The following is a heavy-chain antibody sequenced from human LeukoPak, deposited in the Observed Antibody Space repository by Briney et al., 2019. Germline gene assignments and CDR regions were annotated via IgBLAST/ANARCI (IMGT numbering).Heavy chain of an antibody. V-gene: IGHV1-69*13. J-gene: IGHJ6*04. CDR3: AMGSIFGVVIMAPLDV. CDR1: GGTFSSYA. Sequence: ASVKVSCKASGGTFSSYAISWVRQAPGQGLEWMGGIIPIFGTANYAQKFQGRVTITADESTSTAYMELSSLRSEDTAVYYCAMGSIFGVVIMAPLDVWGKGTTVTVSS. CDR2: IIPIFGTA. D-gene: IGHD3-3*01.